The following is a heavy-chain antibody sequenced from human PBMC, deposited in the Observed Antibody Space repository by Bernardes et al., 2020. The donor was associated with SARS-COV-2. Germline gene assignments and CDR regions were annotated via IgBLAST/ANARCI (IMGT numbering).Heavy chain of an antibody. D-gene: IGHD2-15*01. CDR1: TFTLKSTG. J-gene: IGHJ4*02. CDR3: VNYPPAKYHLDT. Sequence: GGSLRLSRVASTFTLKSTGMGWVRQAPGRGLEWVSTISFTTGMTYYGDSTRGRFTISRDTSTNTLFLQMTSLRADDTAVYYCVNYPPAKYHLDTWGQGT. CDR2: ISFTTGMT. V-gene: IGHV3-23*01.